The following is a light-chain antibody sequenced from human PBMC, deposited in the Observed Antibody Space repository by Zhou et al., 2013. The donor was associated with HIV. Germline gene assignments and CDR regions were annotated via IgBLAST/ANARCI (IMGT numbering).Light chain of an antibody. V-gene: IGKV1-13*02. CDR1: QGINSA. CDR2: DAS. J-gene: IGKJ2*01. Sequence: QMTQSPSSLSSSVGDRVTITCRASQGINSALAWYQQKPGKAPKLLIYDASSLESGVPSRFSGSGSGTDYTLTISSLQPEDFAPYYCQQFDSYPHTFGQGTKLEIK. CDR3: QQFDSYPHT.